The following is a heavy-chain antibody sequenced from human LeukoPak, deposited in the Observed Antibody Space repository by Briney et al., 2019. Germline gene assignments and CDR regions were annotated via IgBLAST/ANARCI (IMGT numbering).Heavy chain of an antibody. V-gene: IGHV3-21*01. CDR1: GFTFSTYT. Sequence: GGSLRLSCAASGFTFSTYTMNWVRQAPGKGLEWVSSISSSSSYIHYADSVKGRFTISRDNAKNSLYLQMNSLRAEDTAVYYCARYYYDSSGYSPAFDYWGQGTLVTVSS. D-gene: IGHD3-22*01. J-gene: IGHJ4*02. CDR2: ISSSSSYI. CDR3: ARYYYDSSGYSPAFDY.